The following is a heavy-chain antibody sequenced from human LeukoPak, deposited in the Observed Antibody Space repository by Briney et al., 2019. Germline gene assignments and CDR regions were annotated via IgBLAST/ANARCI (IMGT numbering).Heavy chain of an antibody. CDR2: IWYDGSNQ. J-gene: IGHJ6*03. CDR1: GFTFSSYG. Sequence: GGSLRLSCAASGFTFSSYGMLWVRQAPGKGLEWVAVIWYDGSNQYYADSVKGRFTISRDNSKNTLHLQMNSLRAEDTAVYYCAKDVRYYYGSGTYLAYDYYYMDVWGKGTTVTVSS. D-gene: IGHD3-10*01. CDR3: AKDVRYYYGSGTYLAYDYYYMDV. V-gene: IGHV3-33*03.